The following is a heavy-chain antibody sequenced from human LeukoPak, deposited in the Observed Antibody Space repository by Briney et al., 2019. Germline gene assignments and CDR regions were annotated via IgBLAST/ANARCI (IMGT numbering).Heavy chain of an antibody. D-gene: IGHD2-2*01. CDR1: GFTFSSYG. Sequence: PGGSLRLSCAASGFTFSSYGMHWVRQAPGKGLEWVGRIKSKTDGGTTDYAAPVKGRFTISRDDSKNTLYLQMNSLKTEDTAVYYCTTEARGVPAAPSQGYWGQGTLVTVSS. V-gene: IGHV3-15*01. CDR2: IKSKTDGGTT. J-gene: IGHJ4*02. CDR3: TTEARGVPAAPSQGY.